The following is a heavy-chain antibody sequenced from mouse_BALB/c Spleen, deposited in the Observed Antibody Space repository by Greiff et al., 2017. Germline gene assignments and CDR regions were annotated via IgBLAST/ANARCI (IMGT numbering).Heavy chain of an antibody. CDR3: ARWGYDYDDGAYYAMDY. CDR1: GYTFTSYD. Sequence: QVQLQQSGPGLVKPAALVSISCTASGYTFTSYDINWVKQRPGQGLEWIGWIYPGDGSNKYNEKIKGKATLTADKSSSTAYMQLSSLTSENSAVYFSARWGYDYDDGAYYAMDYWGQGTSVTVSS. D-gene: IGHD2-4*01. V-gene: IGHV1S56*01. CDR2: IYPGDGSN. J-gene: IGHJ4*01.